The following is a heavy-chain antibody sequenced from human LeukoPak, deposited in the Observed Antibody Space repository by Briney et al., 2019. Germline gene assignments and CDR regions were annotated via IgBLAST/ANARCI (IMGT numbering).Heavy chain of an antibody. V-gene: IGHV4-34*01. D-gene: IGHD3-3*01. CDR2: INHSGST. J-gene: IGHJ5*02. CDR1: GGSFSGYY. CDR3: ARVDLAGAFYDFWSGNWFDP. Sequence: SETLSLTCAVYGGSFSGYYWSWIRQPPGKGLEWIGEINHSGSTNYNPSLKSRVTISVDTSKNQFSLKLSSVTAADTAVYYCARVDLAGAFYDFWSGNWFDPWGQGTLVTVSS.